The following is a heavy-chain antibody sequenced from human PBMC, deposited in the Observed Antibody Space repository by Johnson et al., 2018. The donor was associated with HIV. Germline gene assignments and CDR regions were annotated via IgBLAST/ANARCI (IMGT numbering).Heavy chain of an antibody. CDR1: GFTFSSYW. V-gene: IGHV3-30*02. J-gene: IGHJ3*02. CDR3: ARRDNDAFDI. Sequence: QVLLVESGGGLVQPGGSLRLSCAASGFTFSSYWMSWVRQAPGKGLEWVAFIRYDGSNKYYADSVKGRFTISRDNSKNTLYLQMNSLRAEDMAVYYCARRDNDAFDIWGQGTMVTVSS. CDR2: IRYDGSNK.